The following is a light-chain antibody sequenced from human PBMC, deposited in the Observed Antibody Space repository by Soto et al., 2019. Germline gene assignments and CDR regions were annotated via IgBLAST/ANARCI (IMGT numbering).Light chain of an antibody. CDR2: GAS. CDR1: QSVSSF. V-gene: IGKV3D-11*02. CDR3: QQRSNWPPWT. J-gene: IGKJ1*01. Sequence: DIVLTQSPATLSLSPGERATLTCRASQSVSSFLAWYQQKPGQAPRLLIYGASIRATGIPARFSGSGPGTDFTLTISSLEPEDFAVYYCQQRSNWPPWTFGQGTKVDSK.